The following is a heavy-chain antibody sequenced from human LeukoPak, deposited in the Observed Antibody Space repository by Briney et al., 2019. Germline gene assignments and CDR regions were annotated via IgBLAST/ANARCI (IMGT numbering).Heavy chain of an antibody. V-gene: IGHV4-59*01. J-gene: IGHJ6*02. Sequence: KASETLPLTCTVSGGSISSYYWSWIRQPPGKGLEWIGYIYYSGSTNYNPSLKSRVTISVDTSKNQFSLKLSSVTAADTAVYYCARAAPRAAYYDFWSGYPGDDYYGMDVWGQGTTVTVSS. CDR3: ARAAPRAAYYDFWSGYPGDDYYGMDV. CDR1: GGSISSYY. CDR2: IYYSGST. D-gene: IGHD3-3*01.